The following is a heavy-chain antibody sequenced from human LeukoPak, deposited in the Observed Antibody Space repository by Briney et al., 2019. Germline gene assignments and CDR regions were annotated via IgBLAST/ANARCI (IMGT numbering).Heavy chain of an antibody. J-gene: IGHJ4*02. V-gene: IGHV3-33*03. CDR3: GKRGGSSAWYGVDY. Sequence: PGGSLRLSCAASGFTFSSYGMHWVRQAPGKGLERVAVIWYDGSNKYYADSLKGRFTISRDNSKNTVYLQMNSLRVEDTAVYYCGKRGGSSAWYGVDYWGQGTLVTVSS. CDR1: GFTFSSYG. CDR2: IWYDGSNK. D-gene: IGHD6-19*01.